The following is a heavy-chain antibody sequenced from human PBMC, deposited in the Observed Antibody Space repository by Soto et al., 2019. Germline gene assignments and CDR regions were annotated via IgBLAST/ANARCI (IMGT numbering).Heavy chain of an antibody. Sequence: GGSLRLSCAASGFTFSSYGMHWVRQAPGKGLEWVAVISYDGSNKYYADSVKGRFTTSRDNSKNTLYLQMNSLRAEDTAVYYCAKNLRIQLWLGLFDYWGQGTLVTVSS. V-gene: IGHV3-30*18. CDR2: ISYDGSNK. D-gene: IGHD5-18*01. J-gene: IGHJ4*02. CDR1: GFTFSSYG. CDR3: AKNLRIQLWLGLFDY.